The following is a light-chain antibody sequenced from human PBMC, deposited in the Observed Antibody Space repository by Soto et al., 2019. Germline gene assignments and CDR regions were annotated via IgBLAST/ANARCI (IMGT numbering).Light chain of an antibody. Sequence: EIVMTQSPATLSVSPGGRATLSCRASQSVSSNLAWYQQKPGQAPRLLIYGASTRATGFPARFSGSGSGTEFTLTISSLQSEDFALYYCHQYGNWPPTFGPGTKVDV. V-gene: IGKV3-15*01. J-gene: IGKJ3*01. CDR2: GAS. CDR1: QSVSSN. CDR3: HQYGNWPPT.